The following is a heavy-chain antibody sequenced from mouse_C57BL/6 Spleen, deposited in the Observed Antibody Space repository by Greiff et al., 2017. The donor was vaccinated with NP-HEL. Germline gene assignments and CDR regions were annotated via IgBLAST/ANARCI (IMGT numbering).Heavy chain of an antibody. V-gene: IGHV1-66*01. D-gene: IGHD2-3*01. J-gene: IGHJ4*01. CDR2: IYPGSGNT. CDR3: ARGDDGYYYAMDY. CDR1: GYSFTSYY. Sequence: VHLVESGPELVKPGASVKISCKASGYSFTSYYIHWVKQRPGQGLEWIGWIYPGSGNTKYNEKFKGKATLTADTSSSTAYMQLSSLTSEDSAVYYCARGDDGYYYAMDYWGQGTSVTVSS.